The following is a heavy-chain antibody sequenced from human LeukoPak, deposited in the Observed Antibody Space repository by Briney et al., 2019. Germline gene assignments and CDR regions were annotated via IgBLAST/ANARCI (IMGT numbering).Heavy chain of an antibody. D-gene: IGHD2-15*01. J-gene: IGHJ5*02. V-gene: IGHV1-2*02. Sequence: ASVKVSCKASGYTFTGYCMHWVRQAPGQGLEWMGWINPNSGGTNYAQKFQGRVTMTRDTSISTAYMELSRLRSDDTAVYYCAREVLRGYCSGGSCYYLRDWSDPWGQGTLVTVSS. CDR3: AREVLRGYCSGGSCYYLRDWSDP. CDR2: INPNSGGT. CDR1: GYTFTGYC.